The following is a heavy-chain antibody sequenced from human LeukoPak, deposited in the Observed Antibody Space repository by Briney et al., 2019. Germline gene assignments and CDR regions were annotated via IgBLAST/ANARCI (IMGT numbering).Heavy chain of an antibody. J-gene: IGHJ4*02. CDR1: GYTFTGYY. CDR3: ARDRGDEAAAGISDY. CDR2: INPNSGGT. V-gene: IGHV1-2*02. Sequence: ASVTVSCKASGYTFTGYYMHWVRQAPGQGLEWMGWINPNSGGTNYAQKFQGRVTMTRDTSISTAYMELSRLRSDDTAVYYCARDRGDEAAAGISDYWGQGTLVTVSS. D-gene: IGHD6-13*01.